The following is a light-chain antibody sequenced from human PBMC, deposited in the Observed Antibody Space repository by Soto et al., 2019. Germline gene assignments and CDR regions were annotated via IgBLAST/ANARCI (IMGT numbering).Light chain of an antibody. CDR2: GAS. CDR3: QQYNNWPPLT. Sequence: EIVMTQSPATLSVSPGDRVTLSCRASQNIDNNLAWYQQRPGQPPRHLIYGASTRANGIPARFIGSGSGTEFTLTISSLQSEDFAVYCWQQYNNWPPLTFGGGTKVEIK. CDR1: QNIDNN. V-gene: IGKV3D-15*01. J-gene: IGKJ4*01.